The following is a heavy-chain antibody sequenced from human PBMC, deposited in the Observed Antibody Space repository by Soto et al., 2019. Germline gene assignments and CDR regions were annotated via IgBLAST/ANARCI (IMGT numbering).Heavy chain of an antibody. Sequence: PSETLSLTCTVSGGSISSSSYYWGWIRQPPGKGLEWIGSIYYSGSTYYNPSLKSRVTISVDTSKNQFSLKLSSVTAADTAVYYCARLAHVWGYSSSCHCWFDPWGQGTLVTVSS. D-gene: IGHD6-13*01. CDR2: IYYSGST. CDR3: ARLAHVWGYSSSCHCWFDP. J-gene: IGHJ5*02. CDR1: GGSISSSSYY. V-gene: IGHV4-39*01.